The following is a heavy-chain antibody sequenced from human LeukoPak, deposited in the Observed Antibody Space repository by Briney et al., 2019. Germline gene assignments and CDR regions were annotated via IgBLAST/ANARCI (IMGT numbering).Heavy chain of an antibody. CDR2: ISSSGDTI. V-gene: IGHV3-48*03. J-gene: IGHJ4*02. Sequence: GGSLRLSCTASGFTFSNYNMNWVRQAPEKGLEWISYISSSGDTIYYADSMKGRFTISRDNAKNSLFLQMSSLRADDTAVYYCARELLNAPTPGAYWGQGILVTVSS. CDR1: GFTFSNYN. CDR3: ARELLNAPTPGAY. D-gene: IGHD2-21*01.